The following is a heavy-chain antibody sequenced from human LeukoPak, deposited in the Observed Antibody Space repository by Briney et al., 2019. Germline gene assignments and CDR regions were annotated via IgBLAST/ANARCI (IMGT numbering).Heavy chain of an antibody. V-gene: IGHV6-1*01. CDR3: ARMVGLVSDY. Sequence: SQTLSLTCALSGDSVSSNSATWNWIRQSPSRGLEWLGRTYYRSKWYSYYAPSVKSRITINPDTSKNQFSLQLKTVIPEDTAVYYCARMVGLVSDYWGQGTLVTDSS. CDR2: TYYRSKWYS. J-gene: IGHJ4*02. D-gene: IGHD3-10*01. CDR1: GDSVSSNSAT.